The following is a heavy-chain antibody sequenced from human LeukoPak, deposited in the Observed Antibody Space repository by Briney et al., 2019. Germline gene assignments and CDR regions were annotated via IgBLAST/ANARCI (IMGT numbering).Heavy chain of an antibody. V-gene: IGHV3-48*03. D-gene: IGHD6-13*01. CDR3: AKDYSSSWYVLDY. Sequence: GGSLRLSCAASGFTFSSYEMNWVRQAPGKGLEWVSYISSSGSTIYYADSVKGRFTISRDNSKNTLYLQMNSLRAEDTAVYYCAKDYSSSWYVLDYWGQGTLVTVSS. CDR2: ISSSGSTI. J-gene: IGHJ4*02. CDR1: GFTFSSYE.